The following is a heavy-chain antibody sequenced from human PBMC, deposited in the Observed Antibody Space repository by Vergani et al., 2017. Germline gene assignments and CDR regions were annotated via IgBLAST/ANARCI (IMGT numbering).Heavy chain of an antibody. CDR3: VKDAGSYENFFDS. J-gene: IGHJ4*02. CDR1: GFTFSTYA. Sequence: EVQLLESGGSLKQPGGSVRLSCAASGFTFSTYAMHWVRQAPGKGLDWGSALTGGGGSTYYADSFKGRFIISRDNYRDTLYLQMNSRRPEETATYYCVKDAGSYENFFDSWGQGTLVTVSS. CDR2: LTGGGGST. V-gene: IGHV3-23*01. D-gene: IGHD1-26*01.